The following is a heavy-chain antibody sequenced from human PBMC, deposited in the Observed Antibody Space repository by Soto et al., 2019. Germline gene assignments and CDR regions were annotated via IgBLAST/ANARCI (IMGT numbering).Heavy chain of an antibody. D-gene: IGHD2-2*01. CDR1: GGSISSSNW. Sequence: QVQLQESGPGLVKPSGTLSLTCAVSGGSISSSNWWSWVRQPPGKGLEWIGEIYHSGSTNYNPSLKSRVTISVDKAKNQCTLKLSSVTAADTAVYYCARDLGVVVVPATPTYGMDVWGQGTTVTVSS. CDR2: IYHSGST. J-gene: IGHJ6*02. V-gene: IGHV4-4*02. CDR3: ARDLGVVVVPATPTYGMDV.